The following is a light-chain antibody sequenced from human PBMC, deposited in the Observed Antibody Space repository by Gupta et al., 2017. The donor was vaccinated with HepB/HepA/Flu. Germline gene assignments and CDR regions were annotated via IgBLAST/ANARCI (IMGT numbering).Light chain of an antibody. Sequence: QSALTQSASVSGAPGPSITIPCTGTSIDVGGNNFVSWYQQHPGNAPKLFLDHVNNRPSGVSNRFSGSKSGTTASLTISGLQAEDEAEYYCSSYTSSSTLLFGGGTKLTVL. CDR1: SIDVGGNNF. CDR3: SSYTSSSTLL. J-gene: IGLJ2*01. V-gene: IGLV2-14*01. CDR2: HVN.